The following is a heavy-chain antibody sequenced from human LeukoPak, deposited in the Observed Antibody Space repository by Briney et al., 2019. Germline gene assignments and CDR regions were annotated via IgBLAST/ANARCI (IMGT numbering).Heavy chain of an antibody. J-gene: IGHJ4*02. CDR1: GYTFTSYY. CDR2: INPSGDST. CDR3: ARDGNYYDSSGYYYFDY. D-gene: IGHD3-22*01. V-gene: IGHV1-46*01. Sequence: ASVNVSCKASGYTFTSYYMHWVRQAPGQGLEWMGIINPSGDSTRYAQKFQGRVTMTRDTSTSTVYMELSSLRSEDTAVYYCARDGNYYDSSGYYYFDYWGQGTLVTVSS.